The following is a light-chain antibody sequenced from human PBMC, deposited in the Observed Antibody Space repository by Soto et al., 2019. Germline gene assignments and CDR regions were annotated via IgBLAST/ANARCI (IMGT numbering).Light chain of an antibody. Sequence: EIVLAQSPGTLSLSPGERATLSCRASQSVSSSYLAWYQQKPGQAPRLLIYSASSRATGIPDRFSGSGSGTDFTRTISRLDPEDFAVYYCQQYGSSLYTFGQATKLEIK. CDR2: SAS. V-gene: IGKV3-20*01. J-gene: IGKJ2*01. CDR3: QQYGSSLYT. CDR1: QSVSSSY.